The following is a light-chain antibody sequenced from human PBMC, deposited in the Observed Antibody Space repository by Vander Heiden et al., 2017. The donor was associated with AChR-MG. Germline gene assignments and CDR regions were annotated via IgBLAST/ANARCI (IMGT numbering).Light chain of an antibody. CDR2: DVS. Sequence: QSPLAHPRSVSGSPGQSVTITRTGTSSGVGGYNSVAWYQQHPGKAPILMIYDVSKGPSGVPDRFSGSKSGNTASLTISGRQAEEEADYYCCSYAGSYTWVFGGGTKLTVL. V-gene: IGLV2-11*01. CDR1: SSGVGGYNS. J-gene: IGLJ3*02. CDR3: CSYAGSYTWV.